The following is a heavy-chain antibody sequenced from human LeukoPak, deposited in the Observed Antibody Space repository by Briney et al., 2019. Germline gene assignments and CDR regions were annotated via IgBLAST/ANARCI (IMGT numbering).Heavy chain of an antibody. CDR2: IWHSGTT. J-gene: IGHJ4*02. CDR1: GASIISNNW. Sequence: SGTLSLTCAVSGASIISNNWWSWVRQPSGKGLEWIGEIWHSGTTNYNPSLKSRVTISVDKSKNQFSLKLNSVTAADTAVYYCARLTRRSGNYFENWGQGTLVTVSS. D-gene: IGHD1-1*01. CDR3: ARLTRRSGNYFEN. V-gene: IGHV4-4*02.